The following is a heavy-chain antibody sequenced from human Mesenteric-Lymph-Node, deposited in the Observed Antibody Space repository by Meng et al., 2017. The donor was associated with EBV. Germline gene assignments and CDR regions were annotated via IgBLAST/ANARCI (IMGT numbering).Heavy chain of an antibody. CDR3: ARDHGGKYYY. Sequence: VKLVRAGAGVHKAGASVKVSCKDSGYTFTSYGISWVRQAPGQGLGWMGWISAYNGDTKYAQKVQERVTMTTDTSTSTVYMELRSLGSDDTAVYYCARDHGGKYYYWGQGTLVTVSS. V-gene: IGHV1-18*01. CDR1: GYTFTSYG. CDR2: ISAYNGDT. D-gene: IGHD1-26*01. J-gene: IGHJ4*02.